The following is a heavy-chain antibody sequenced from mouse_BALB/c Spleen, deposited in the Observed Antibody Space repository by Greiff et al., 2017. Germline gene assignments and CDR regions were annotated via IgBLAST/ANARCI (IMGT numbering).Heavy chain of an antibody. CDR3: ASAAPPLD. Sequence: VQLKESGAELVKPGASVKLSCTASGFNIKDTYMHWVKQRPEQGLEWIGRIDPANGNTKYDPKFQGKATITADTSSNTAYLQLSSLTSEDTAVYYCASAAPPLDWGQGTLVTVSA. CDR1: GFNIKDTY. J-gene: IGHJ3*01. CDR2: IDPANGNT. V-gene: IGHV14-3*02.